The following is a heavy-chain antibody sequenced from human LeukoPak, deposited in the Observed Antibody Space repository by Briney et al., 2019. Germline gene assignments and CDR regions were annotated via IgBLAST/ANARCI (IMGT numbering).Heavy chain of an antibody. D-gene: IGHD6-13*01. CDR2: IYHSGST. J-gene: IGHJ4*02. CDR1: GGSISSSNW. Sequence: ASETLSLTCAVSGGSISSSNWWSWVHQPPGKGLEWIGEIYHSGSTNYNPSLKSRVTISVDKSKNQFSLKLSSVTAADTAVYYCASAIAAAGTWFDYWGQGTLVTVSS. CDR3: ASAIAAAGTWFDY. V-gene: IGHV4-4*02.